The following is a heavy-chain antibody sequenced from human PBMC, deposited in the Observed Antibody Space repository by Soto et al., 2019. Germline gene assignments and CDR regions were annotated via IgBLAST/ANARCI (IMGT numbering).Heavy chain of an antibody. D-gene: IGHD6-13*01. CDR2: NSAYGTTM. CDR1: GLILSDNF. V-gene: IGHV3-11*01. Sequence: QVQLVESGGGLVEPGGSLRLSCAASGLILSDNFMTWIRQDPGKGLEWVSYNSAYGTTMYYADSVKGRLTISRDNAKNSLYLQMNSLRGDETAVYYCARGRDSNDYWGQGTLVTVSS. J-gene: IGHJ4*02. CDR3: ARGRDSNDY.